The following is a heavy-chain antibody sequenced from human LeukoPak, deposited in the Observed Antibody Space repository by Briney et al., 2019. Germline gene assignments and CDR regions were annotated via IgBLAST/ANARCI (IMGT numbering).Heavy chain of an antibody. J-gene: IGHJ4*02. CDR2: INNYGSIT. Sequence: QPGGSLRLSCAASGLTFSNYWMQWVRQAPGKGLVWVSRINNYGSITTYADSVKGRFTISRDNAKNTLYLQMNSLRAEDTAVYYCASLTSQYDYWGLGTLVTVSS. CDR1: GLTFSNYW. CDR3: ASLTSQYDY. V-gene: IGHV3-74*03. D-gene: IGHD3-10*01.